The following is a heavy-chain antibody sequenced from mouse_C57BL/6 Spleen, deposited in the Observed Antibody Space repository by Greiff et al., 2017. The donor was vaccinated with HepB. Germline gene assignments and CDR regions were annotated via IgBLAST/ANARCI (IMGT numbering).Heavy chain of an antibody. CDR3: AKNYYGSVYYAMDY. CDR1: GFSLTSYG. V-gene: IGHV2-5*01. Sequence: VMLVESGPGLVQPSQSLSITCTVSGFSLTSYGVHWVRQSPGKGLEWLGVIWRGGSTDYNAAFMSRLSITKDNSKSQVFFKMNSLQADDTAIYYCAKNYYGSVYYAMDYWGQGTSVTVSS. CDR2: IWRGGST. D-gene: IGHD1-1*01. J-gene: IGHJ4*01.